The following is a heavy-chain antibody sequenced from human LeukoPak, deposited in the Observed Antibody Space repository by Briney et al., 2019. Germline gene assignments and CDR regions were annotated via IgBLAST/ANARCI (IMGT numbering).Heavy chain of an antibody. J-gene: IGHJ3*02. V-gene: IGHV3-7*01. CDR3: ARDVDTAMKGSAFDI. CDR2: IKQDGSEK. D-gene: IGHD5-18*01. CDR1: GFTFSSYW. Sequence: TGGSLRLSCAASGFTFSSYWMSWVRQAPGKGLEWVANIKQDGSEKYYVDSVKGRCTISRDNAKNSLYLQMNSLRAEDTAVYYCARDVDTAMKGSAFDIWGQGTMVTVSS.